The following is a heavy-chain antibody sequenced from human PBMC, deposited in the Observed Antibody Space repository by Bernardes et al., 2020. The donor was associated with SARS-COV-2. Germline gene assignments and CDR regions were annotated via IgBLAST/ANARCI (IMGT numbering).Heavy chain of an antibody. CDR1: GYSVTRYW. J-gene: IGHJ4*02. Sequence: GASLKISCKGSGYSVTRYWISWVRPMPGKGLEWMGRIDPSDSYTNYSPSFQGHVTISADKSISTAYLQWSSLKASDTAMYYCARQLPTYDFWSGYYPDYWGQGTLVTVSS. CDR2: IDPSDSYT. CDR3: ARQLPTYDFWSGYYPDY. V-gene: IGHV5-10-1*01. D-gene: IGHD3-3*01.